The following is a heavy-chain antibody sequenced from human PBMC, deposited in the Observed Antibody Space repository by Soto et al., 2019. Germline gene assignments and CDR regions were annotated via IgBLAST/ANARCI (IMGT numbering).Heavy chain of an antibody. V-gene: IGHV4-38-2*01. J-gene: IGHJ4*02. CDR3: ARVEGGDGYRGDYFDY. CDR1: GYSISSGYY. D-gene: IGHD5-12*01. CDR2: IYHSGST. Sequence: NPSETLSLTCAVSGYSISSGYYWGWIRQPPGKGLEWIGSIYHSGSTYYNPSLKSRVTISVDTSKNQFSLKLSSVTAADTAVYYCARVEGGDGYRGDYFDYWGQGTLVTVSS.